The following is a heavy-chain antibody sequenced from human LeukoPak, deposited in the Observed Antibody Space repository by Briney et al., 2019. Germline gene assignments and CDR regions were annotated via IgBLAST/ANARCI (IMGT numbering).Heavy chain of an antibody. J-gene: IGHJ4*02. CDR1: GFTFSSYA. V-gene: IGHV3-30*04. CDR3: ARGRDPYYYDSSGYSPLDY. CDR2: ISYDGSNK. D-gene: IGHD3-22*01. Sequence: PGGSLRLSCAASGFTFSSYAMHWVRQAPGKGLEWVAVISYDGSNKYYADSVKGRFTISRDNSKNTLYLQMNSLRAEDTAVYYCARGRDPYYYDSSGYSPLDYWGQGTLVTVSS.